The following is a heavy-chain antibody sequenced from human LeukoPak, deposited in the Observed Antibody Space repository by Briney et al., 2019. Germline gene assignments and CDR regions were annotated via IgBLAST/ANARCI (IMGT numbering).Heavy chain of an antibody. Sequence: SETLSLTCAVYGGSFRGYYWSWIRQPPGEGLEWIGEINHSGSTNYNPSLKSRVTISVDTSKNQFALKLSSVTAADTAVYYCARGHTTVTPFGYWGQGTLVTVSS. CDR1: GGSFRGYY. CDR2: INHSGST. J-gene: IGHJ4*02. V-gene: IGHV4-34*01. CDR3: ARGHTTVTPFGY. D-gene: IGHD4-17*01.